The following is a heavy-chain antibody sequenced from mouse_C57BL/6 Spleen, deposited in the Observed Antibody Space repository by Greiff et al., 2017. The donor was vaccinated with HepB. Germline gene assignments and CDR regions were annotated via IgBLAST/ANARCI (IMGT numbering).Heavy chain of an antibody. CDR1: GFTFSDYG. CDR2: ISSGSSTI. J-gene: IGHJ4*01. V-gene: IGHV5-17*01. Sequence: EVHLVESGGGLVKPGGSLKLSCAASGFTFSDYGMHWVRQAPEKGLEWVAYISSGSSTIYYADTVKGRFTISRDNAKNTLFLQMTSLRSEDTAMYYCARRHYYGSSLYAMDYWGQGTSVTVSS. CDR3: ARRHYYGSSLYAMDY. D-gene: IGHD1-1*01.